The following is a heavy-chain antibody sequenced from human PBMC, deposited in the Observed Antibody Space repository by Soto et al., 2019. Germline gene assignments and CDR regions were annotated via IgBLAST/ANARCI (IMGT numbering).Heavy chain of an antibody. V-gene: IGHV1-69*06. D-gene: IGHD2-2*01. CDR3: ARDHCSSTSCSEYYYYGMGV. Sequence: SLKISWKESGGTLSSYSISWVRQAHGQGLECMGGIIPIFGTANYAQKFQGRVTITADKSTSTAYMELSSLRSEDTAVYYCARDHCSSTSCSEYYYYGMGVWGQGTTGTVSS. CDR1: GGTLSSYS. J-gene: IGHJ6*02. CDR2: IIPIFGTA.